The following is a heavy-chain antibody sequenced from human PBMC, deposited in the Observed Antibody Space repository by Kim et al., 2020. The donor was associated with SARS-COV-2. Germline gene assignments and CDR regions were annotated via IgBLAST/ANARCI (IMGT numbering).Heavy chain of an antibody. D-gene: IGHD3-16*02. Sequence: GGSLRLSCAASGFTFSNAWMSWVRQAPGKGLEWVGRIKSKTDGGTTDYAAPVKGRFTISRDDSKNTLYLQMNSLKTEDTAVYYCTTDFVITFGGVIVETPDYWGQGTLVTVSS. CDR1: GFTFSNAW. CDR3: TTDFVITFGGVIVETPDY. CDR2: IKSKTDGGTT. J-gene: IGHJ4*02. V-gene: IGHV3-15*01.